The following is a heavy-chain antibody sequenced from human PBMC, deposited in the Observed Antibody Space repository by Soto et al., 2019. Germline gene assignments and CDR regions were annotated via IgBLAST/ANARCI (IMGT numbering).Heavy chain of an antibody. Sequence: GRSLRLSCAASGLTVSNSWWNWVHQAPGKGLEWVGRIKSKTDGGTTDYAAPVKGRFTISRDDSKNTLYLQMNSLKTEDTAVYYCTTGGRFYYYDSSGYPGYWGQGTLVTVSS. J-gene: IGHJ4*02. CDR1: GLTVSNSW. CDR2: IKSKTDGGTT. CDR3: TTGGRFYYYDSSGYPGY. D-gene: IGHD3-22*01. V-gene: IGHV3-15*07.